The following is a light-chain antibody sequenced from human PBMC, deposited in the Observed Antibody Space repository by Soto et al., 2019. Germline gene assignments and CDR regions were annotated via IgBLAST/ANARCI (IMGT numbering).Light chain of an antibody. CDR2: LGS. Sequence: DIVMTQSPLSLPVTPGEPASISCRSSQSLLHNNGYNYLDWYLQKPGQSPQLLIYLGSNRASGVPDMFSGSGSGTDFTLKISRVEAEDVGVYYCMQALQTQFTFGPGTKVEIK. CDR3: MQALQTQFT. J-gene: IGKJ3*01. CDR1: QSLLHNNGYNY. V-gene: IGKV2-28*01.